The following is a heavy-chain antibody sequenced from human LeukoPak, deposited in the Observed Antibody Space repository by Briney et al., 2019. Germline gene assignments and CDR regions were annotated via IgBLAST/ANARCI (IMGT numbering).Heavy chain of an antibody. J-gene: IGHJ6*03. V-gene: IGHV4-59*01. D-gene: IGHD3-16*01. Sequence: SSETLSLTCTVSGGSISSYNWNWIRHPPRQGQGWVWYICYSGSTNYNPSLISRVTISVDTSKNQFSLKLSSVTAADTAVYYCARETSQKGATYMDVWGKGTTVTISS. CDR1: GGSISSYN. CDR3: ARETSQKGATYMDV. CDR2: ICYSGST.